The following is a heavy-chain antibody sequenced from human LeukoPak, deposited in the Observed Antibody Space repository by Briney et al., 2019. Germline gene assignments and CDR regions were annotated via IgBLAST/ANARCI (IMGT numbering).Heavy chain of an antibody. V-gene: IGHV4-34*01. J-gene: IGHJ4*02. CDR1: GGSFSGYY. CDR3: ARRGYYFNGFDY. CDR2: INHSGST. Sequence: PSETLSLTCAVYGGSFSGYYWSWIRQPPGKGLEWIGEINHSGSTNYNPSLKSRVTISVDTSKNQFSLKLSSVTAADTAVYYCARRGYYFNGFDYWGQGTLVTVSS. D-gene: IGHD3-3*01.